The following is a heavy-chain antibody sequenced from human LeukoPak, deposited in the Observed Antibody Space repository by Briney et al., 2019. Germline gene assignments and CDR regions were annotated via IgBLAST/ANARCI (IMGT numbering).Heavy chain of an antibody. CDR3: ARLHRSGVYFDF. J-gene: IGHJ4*02. CDR2: VSYSGST. V-gene: IGHV4-59*11. CDR1: DDSMSSHY. D-gene: IGHD3-10*01. Sequence: PSETLSLTCAVSDDSMSSHYWSWIRQPPGKRLEWIGYVSYSGSTNYNPSLKSRVTISIDTSKNQFSLNLSSVTAADTAVYYCARLHRSGVYFDFWGQGTLVTVS.